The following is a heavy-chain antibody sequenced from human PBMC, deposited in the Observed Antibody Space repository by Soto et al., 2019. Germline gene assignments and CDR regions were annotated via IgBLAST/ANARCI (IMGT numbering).Heavy chain of an antibody. CDR2: IVVGSGNT. D-gene: IGHD1-20*01. Sequence: SVKVSCKASGFTFTSSAVQWVRQARGQRLEWIGWIVVGSGNTNYAQKFQERVTITRDMSTSTAYMELSSLRSEDTAVYYCAASPRYNWNADYYYGMDVWGQGTTVTVSS. J-gene: IGHJ6*02. V-gene: IGHV1-58*01. CDR3: AASPRYNWNADYYYGMDV. CDR1: GFTFTSSA.